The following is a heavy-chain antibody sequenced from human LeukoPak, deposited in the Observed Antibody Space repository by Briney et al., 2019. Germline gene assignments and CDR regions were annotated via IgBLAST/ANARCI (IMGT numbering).Heavy chain of an antibody. V-gene: IGHV4-4*07. D-gene: IGHD1-26*01. CDR2: IHTSGST. CDR1: GASISPYY. J-gene: IGHJ4*02. Sequence: SETLSLTCTVSGASISPYYWSWIRQPAGKGLEWIGHIHTSGSTNYNPSLKSRVTISIDTSKNQFSLKLSSVTAADTAVYYCARAGGVVGATTWNYWGQGTLVTVSS. CDR3: ARAGGVVGATTWNY.